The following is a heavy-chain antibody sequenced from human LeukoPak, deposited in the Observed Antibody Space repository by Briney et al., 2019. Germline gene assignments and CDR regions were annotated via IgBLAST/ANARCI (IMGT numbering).Heavy chain of an antibody. J-gene: IGHJ5*02. V-gene: IGHV4-39*07. D-gene: IGHD2-21*02. CDR1: GGSISSSSYY. CDR2: IYYSGST. CDR3: ARAVVVTAPAAWSDP. Sequence: PSETLSLTCTVSGGSISSSSYYWGWIRQPPGKGLEWIGSIYYSGSTYYNPSLKSRVTISVDTSKNQFSLKLSSVTAADTAVYYCARAVVVTAPAAWSDPWGQGTLVTVSS.